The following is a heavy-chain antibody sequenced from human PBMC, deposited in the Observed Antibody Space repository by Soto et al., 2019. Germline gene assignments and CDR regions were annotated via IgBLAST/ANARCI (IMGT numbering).Heavy chain of an antibody. D-gene: IGHD3-16*01. J-gene: IGHJ6*02. CDR2: ISPYTGNT. V-gene: IGHV1-18*01. CDR1: GYIFVNYG. Sequence: QVQLVQSGDEVKKPGASVKVSCKASGYIFVNYGIAWVRQAPRQGIEWMGWISPYTGNTHSASKVQGRLTMATDTSTSTAYMDLGSLTSDDTAVYYCVMVDNYVTPTPQDVWGQGTTVTVSS. CDR3: VMVDNYVTPTPQDV.